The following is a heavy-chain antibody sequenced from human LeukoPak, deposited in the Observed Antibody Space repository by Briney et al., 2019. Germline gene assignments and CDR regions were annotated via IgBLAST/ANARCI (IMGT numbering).Heavy chain of an antibody. Sequence: GESLKISCKGSGYNFFTYWISWVRQMPGKGLEWMGRIDPSDSYTNYSPSFQGHVTISADKSISTAYLQWSSLKASDTAMYYCARLDILTSYYYGMDVWGQGTTVTVSS. CDR3: ARLDILTSYYYGMDV. V-gene: IGHV5-10-1*01. J-gene: IGHJ6*02. CDR2: IDPSDSYT. CDR1: GYNFFTYW. D-gene: IGHD3-9*01.